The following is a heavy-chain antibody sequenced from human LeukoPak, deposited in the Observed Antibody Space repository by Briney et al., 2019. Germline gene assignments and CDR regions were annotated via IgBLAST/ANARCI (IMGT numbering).Heavy chain of an antibody. V-gene: IGHV4-59*01. CDR3: ARSRLNYDFWSDSLYYYYGMDA. D-gene: IGHD3-3*01. CDR2: IYYSGST. J-gene: IGHJ6*02. CDR1: GGSISSYY. Sequence: SETLSLTCTVSGGSISSYYWSWIRQPPGKGLEWIGYIYYSGSTNYNPSLKSRVTISVDTSKNQFSLKLSSVTAADTAVYYCARSRLNYDFWSDSLYYYYGMDAWGQGTTVTVSS.